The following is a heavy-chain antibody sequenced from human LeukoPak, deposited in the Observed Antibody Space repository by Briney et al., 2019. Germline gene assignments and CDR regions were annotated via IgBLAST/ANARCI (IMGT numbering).Heavy chain of an antibody. D-gene: IGHD4-11*01. V-gene: IGHV3-43*01. CDR2: ISWDGGST. J-gene: IGHJ5*02. CDR3: TASRTVTHWFAG. CDR1: GFTFDDYT. Sequence: GGSQRLSCAASGFTFDDYTMHWVRQAPGKGLEWVSLISWDGGSTYYADSVKGRFTISRDNSKNSLYLQMNSLRTEDTALYYCTASRTVTHWFAGWGQGTLVTVSS.